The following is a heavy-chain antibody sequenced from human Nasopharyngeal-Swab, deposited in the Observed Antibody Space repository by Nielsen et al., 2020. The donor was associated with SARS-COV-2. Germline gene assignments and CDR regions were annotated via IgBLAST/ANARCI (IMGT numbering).Heavy chain of an antibody. D-gene: IGHD3-10*01. CDR2: ISYDGSNK. V-gene: IGHV3-30*18. Sequence: WIRQPPGKGLEWVAVISYDGSNKYYADSVKGRFPISRDNSKNTLYLQMNSLRAEDTAVYYCAKDPYYYGSGSYWNYFDYWGQGTLVTVSS. J-gene: IGHJ4*02. CDR3: AKDPYYYGSGSYWNYFDY.